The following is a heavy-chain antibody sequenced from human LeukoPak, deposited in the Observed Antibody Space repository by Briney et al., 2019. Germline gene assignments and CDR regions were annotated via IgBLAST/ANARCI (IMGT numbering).Heavy chain of an antibody. CDR2: ISSSGSTI. J-gene: IGHJ4*02. D-gene: IGHD3-3*01. CDR1: GFTFSDYY. Sequence: GGSLRLSCAASGFTFSDYYMSWIRQAPGKGLEWVSYISSSGSTIYYADSVKGRFTISRNNAEKTLYLQMNSLRAEDTAVYYCARDGGRLADFYFDSWGQGCLVTVSS. V-gene: IGHV3-11*04. CDR3: ARDGGRLADFYFDS.